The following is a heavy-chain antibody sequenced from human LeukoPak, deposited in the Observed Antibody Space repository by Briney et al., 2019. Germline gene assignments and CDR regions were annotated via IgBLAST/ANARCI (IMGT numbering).Heavy chain of an antibody. CDR3: AAQQAGATLSRWFDP. Sequence: SETLSLTCTVSGGSISSGSYYWSWIRQPAGKGLEWIGRIYTSGSTNYNPSLKSRVTISVDTSKNQFSLKLSSVTAADTAVYYCAAQQAGATLSRWFDPWGQGTLVTVSS. CDR2: IYTSGST. J-gene: IGHJ5*02. V-gene: IGHV4-61*02. D-gene: IGHD1-26*01. CDR1: GGSISSGSYY.